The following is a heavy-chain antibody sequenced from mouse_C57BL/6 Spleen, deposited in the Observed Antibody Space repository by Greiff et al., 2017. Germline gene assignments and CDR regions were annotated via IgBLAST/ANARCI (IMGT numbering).Heavy chain of an antibody. Sequence: VKVEEPGAELAKPGSSVKLSCKASGYTFTSYWMYWVKQRPGQGLEWIGYINPSCGYTQYNQKFKDKATLTAYKSSSTAYMQLSSLTYEDSAVYYCARGDYYGSSGYWGQGTTLTVSS. CDR1: GYTFTSYW. CDR3: ARGDYYGSSGY. V-gene: IGHV1-7*01. D-gene: IGHD1-1*01. J-gene: IGHJ2*01. CDR2: INPSCGYT.